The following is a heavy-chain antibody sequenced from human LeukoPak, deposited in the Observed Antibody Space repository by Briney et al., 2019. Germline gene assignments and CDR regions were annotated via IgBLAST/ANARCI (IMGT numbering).Heavy chain of an antibody. J-gene: IGHJ6*04. V-gene: IGHV3-30*18. CDR3: AKDLEVGQWLGRPYYYYGMDV. CDR1: GFTFSSYG. CDR2: ISYDGSNK. D-gene: IGHD6-19*01. Sequence: PGRSLRLSCAASGFTFSSYGMHWVRQAPRKGLEWVAVISYDGSNKYYADSVKGRFTISRDNSKNTLYLQVNSLRAEDTAVYYCAKDLEVGQWLGRPYYYYGMDVWGKGTTVTVSS.